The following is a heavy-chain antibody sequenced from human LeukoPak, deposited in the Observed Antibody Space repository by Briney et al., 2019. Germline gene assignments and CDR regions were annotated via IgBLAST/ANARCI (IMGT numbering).Heavy chain of an antibody. CDR1: GFTFDDYA. CDR2: ISWNSGII. CDR3: AKDTAPIPVAGTGWGDYYHAMDV. D-gene: IGHD6-19*01. Sequence: PGGSLRLSCAASGFTFDDYAMHWVRQAPGKGLEWVSGISWNSGIIGDADSVKGRFTISRDNAKKSLYLQMNSLRPDDTALYYCAKDTAPIPVAGTGWGDYYHAMDVWGQGTTVTVSS. V-gene: IGHV3-9*01. J-gene: IGHJ6*02.